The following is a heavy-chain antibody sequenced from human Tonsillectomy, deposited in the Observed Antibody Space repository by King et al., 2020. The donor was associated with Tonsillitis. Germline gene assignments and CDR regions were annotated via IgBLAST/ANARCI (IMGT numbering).Heavy chain of an antibody. CDR3: AKGAPGIAVAGSGAFDC. D-gene: IGHD6-19*01. V-gene: IGHV3-23*04. Sequence: VQLVQSGGDLVQPGGSLRLSCAASGFTFSSYAVSWVRQAPGRGLEWVSTISGSGSYTYYADSVKGRFTISRDNSKNTLYLQLNSLRAYDTALYYCAKGAPGIAVAGSGAFDCWGQGTQVTVSS. J-gene: IGHJ4*02. CDR1: GFTFSSYA. CDR2: ISGSGSYT.